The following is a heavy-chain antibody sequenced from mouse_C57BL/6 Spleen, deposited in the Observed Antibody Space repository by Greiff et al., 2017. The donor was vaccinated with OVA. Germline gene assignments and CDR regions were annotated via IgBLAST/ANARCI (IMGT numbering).Heavy chain of an antibody. Sequence: EVKVVESGGGLVQPGGSLSLSCAASGFTFTDYYMSWVRQPPGKALEWLGFIRNKANGYTSEYNASVQGRFTISRDNSQSILYLQMNALRAEYGATYYCASNRGIYYDYFFYAMDYWGQGTSVTVSS. D-gene: IGHD2-4*01. V-gene: IGHV7-3*01. J-gene: IGHJ4*01. CDR1: GFTFTDYY. CDR3: ASNRGIYYDYFFYAMDY. CDR2: IRNKANGYTS.